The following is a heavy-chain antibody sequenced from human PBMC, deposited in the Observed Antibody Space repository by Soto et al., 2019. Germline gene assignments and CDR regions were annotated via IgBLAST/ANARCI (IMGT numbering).Heavy chain of an antibody. CDR2: INPNSGAT. Sequence: ASVKVSCKASGYTFIAYYIHWVRQAPGQGLEWMGWINPNSGATNYPQKFQGRVTMTRDRSITTAYMELSRLKSDGTALYFCARDAVSTIGNFDFWGQGTPVTVSS. J-gene: IGHJ4*02. CDR1: GYTFIAYY. D-gene: IGHD5-12*01. V-gene: IGHV1-2*02. CDR3: ARDAVSTIGNFDF.